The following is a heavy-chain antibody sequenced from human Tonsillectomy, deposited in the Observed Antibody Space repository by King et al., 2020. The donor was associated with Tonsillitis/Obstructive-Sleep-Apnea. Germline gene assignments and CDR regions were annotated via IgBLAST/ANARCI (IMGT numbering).Heavy chain of an antibody. Sequence: VQLVESGAEVKKPGASVKVSCKASGYIFASYGLSWVRQAPGQGLEWLGWISGFNGNTNYAQKFQGRVTMTKDTSTTTAYMELRSQRSDDTAVYYCARDYILTGTLSHWGQGTLVAVSA. CDR3: ARDYILTGTLSH. CDR1: GYIFASYG. J-gene: IGHJ4*02. D-gene: IGHD3-9*01. CDR2: ISGFNGNT. V-gene: IGHV1-18*01.